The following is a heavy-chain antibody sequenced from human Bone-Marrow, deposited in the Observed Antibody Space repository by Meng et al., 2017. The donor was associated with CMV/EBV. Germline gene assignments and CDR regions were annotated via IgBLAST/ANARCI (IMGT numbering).Heavy chain of an antibody. CDR1: GFTVSSNY. D-gene: IGHD6-13*01. CDR2: IYSGGST. J-gene: IGHJ1*01. V-gene: IGHV3-66*02. Sequence: GESLKISCAASGFTVSSNYMSWVRQAPGKGLEWVSVIYSGGSTYYADSVKGRFTISRDNSKTTLYLQMNSLRAEDTAVYYCARDPPGRQQLAKPSWGQGTLVTVSS. CDR3: ARDPPGRQQLAKPS.